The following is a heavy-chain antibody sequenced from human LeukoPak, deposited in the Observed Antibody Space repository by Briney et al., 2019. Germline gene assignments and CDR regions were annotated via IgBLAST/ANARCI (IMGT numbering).Heavy chain of an antibody. D-gene: IGHD6-6*01. J-gene: IGHJ4*02. CDR1: GFTFSSYA. CDR3: AKDQYSSSPSSDY. CDR2: ISVGGGSI. Sequence: PGGSLRLSCAASGFTFSSYAMSWVRQAPGKGLEWVSIISVGGGSIYYADSVKGRFTISRDNSKNTLYLKMNSLRAEDTAVYYCAKDQYSSSPSSDYWGQGTLVTVSS. V-gene: IGHV3-23*01.